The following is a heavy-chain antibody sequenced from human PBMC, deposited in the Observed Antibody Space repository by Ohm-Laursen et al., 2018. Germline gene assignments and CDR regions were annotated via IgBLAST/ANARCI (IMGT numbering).Heavy chain of an antibody. CDR2: ISSSGSTI. D-gene: IGHD6-13*01. CDR1: GFPFSGYE. V-gene: IGHV3-48*03. Sequence: SLRLSCSASGFPFSGYEMNWVRQAPGKGLEWVSYISSSGSTIYDADSVKGRFTISRDNAKNSLHLQMNSLRAEDTAVYYCASSDNHSSSSVGYWGQGTLVTVSS. CDR3: ASSDNHSSSSVGY. J-gene: IGHJ4*02.